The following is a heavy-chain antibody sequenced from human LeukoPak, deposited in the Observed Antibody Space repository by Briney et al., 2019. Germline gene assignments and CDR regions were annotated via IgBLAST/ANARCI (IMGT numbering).Heavy chain of an antibody. J-gene: IGHJ4*02. V-gene: IGHV1-18*01. D-gene: IGHD3-16*01. CDR2: ISAYSGNT. CDR1: GYTFTSYG. CDR3: ARGADTGSYGSLVYFDY. Sequence: GASVKVSCKASGYTFTSYGISWVRQAPGQGLEWMGLISAYSGNTNFAQKLQGRVTMTTDTSTSTAYTELRSLRSDDTAVYFCARGADTGSYGSLVYFDYWGQGTLVTVSS.